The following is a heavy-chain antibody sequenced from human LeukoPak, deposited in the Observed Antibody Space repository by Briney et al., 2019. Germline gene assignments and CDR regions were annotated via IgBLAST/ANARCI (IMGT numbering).Heavy chain of an antibody. CDR3: ARDFVEFDY. D-gene: IGHD6-6*01. Sequence: GGSLRLSCAASGFTFSHYWMHWVRQAPGKGLVGVSRINSDGNTTSYADSVKGRFTVSRDNAKNTLYLQMNSLRAEDTAVYYCARDFVEFDYWGQGTLVAVSS. CDR2: INSDGNTT. V-gene: IGHV3-74*01. J-gene: IGHJ4*02. CDR1: GFTFSHYW.